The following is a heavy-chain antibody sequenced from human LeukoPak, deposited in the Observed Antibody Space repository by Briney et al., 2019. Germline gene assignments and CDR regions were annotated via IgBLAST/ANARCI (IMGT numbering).Heavy chain of an antibody. CDR1: GFTVSGNY. CDR3: ARDRGAYYYDTGY. Sequence: GGSLRLSCAVSGFTVSGNYMNWVRQAPGKGLEWVSVIYTGGNTYYADSVKGRFTISRDSSKSTLYLQMNSLRVEDTAVYYCARDRGAYYYDTGYWGQGILVTVSS. J-gene: IGHJ4*02. V-gene: IGHV3-66*01. CDR2: IYTGGNT. D-gene: IGHD3-22*01.